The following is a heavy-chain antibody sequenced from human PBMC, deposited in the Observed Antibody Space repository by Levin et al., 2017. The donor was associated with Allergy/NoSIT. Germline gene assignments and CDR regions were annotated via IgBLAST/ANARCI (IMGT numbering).Heavy chain of an antibody. J-gene: IGHJ3*02. Sequence: SETLSLTCAMYGGSFGGYYWSWLRQPPGKGLEWIGEINHRGSTTYNPSLKSRVTISIDTSRNQFSVKLTSVTAADTAVYYCAVFSLRYGAFDIWGQGTMVTVSS. V-gene: IGHV4-34*01. D-gene: IGHD4-17*01. CDR3: AVFSLRYGAFDI. CDR1: GGSFGGYY. CDR2: INHRGST.